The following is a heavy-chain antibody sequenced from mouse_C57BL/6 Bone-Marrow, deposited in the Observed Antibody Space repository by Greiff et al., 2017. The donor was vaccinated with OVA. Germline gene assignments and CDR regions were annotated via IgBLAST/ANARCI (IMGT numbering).Heavy chain of an antibody. Sequence: QVHVKQPGAELVKPGASVKLSCKASGYTFTSYWMQWVKQRPGQGLEWIGEIDPSDSYTNYNQKFKGKATLTVDTSSSTAYMQLSSLTSEDSAVYYCARRYYGSSQFAYWGQGTLVTVSA. CDR1: GYTFTSYW. J-gene: IGHJ3*01. CDR3: ARRYYGSSQFAY. CDR2: IDPSDSYT. D-gene: IGHD1-1*01. V-gene: IGHV1-50*01.